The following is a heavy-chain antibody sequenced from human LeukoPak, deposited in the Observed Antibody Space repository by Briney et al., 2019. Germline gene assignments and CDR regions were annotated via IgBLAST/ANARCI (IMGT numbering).Heavy chain of an antibody. V-gene: IGHV3-43*01. J-gene: IGHJ3*01. D-gene: IGHD5-24*01. CDR1: GFKFADAP. Sequence: GGSLRLSCTASGFKFADAPMHWVRQPPGKGLEWIALITWGATDSYYADSVKGRFTISRDDSRNTLYLQMNSLRSEDTAFAKDVSFRRGHNFDASDLWGLGTMVIVSS. CDR3: VSFRRGHNFDASDL. CDR2: ITWGATDS.